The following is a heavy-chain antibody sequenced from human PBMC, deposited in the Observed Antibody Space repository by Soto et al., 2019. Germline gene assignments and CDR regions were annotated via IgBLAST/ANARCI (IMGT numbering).Heavy chain of an antibody. V-gene: IGHV4-31*03. CDR1: GGSISSGGYY. J-gene: IGHJ4*02. Sequence: QVQLQESGPGLVKPSQTLSLTCTVSGGSISSGGYYWSWIRQHPGKGLEWIGYIYYSGSTYYNPSTKSRVTLSGDTSKNQYTLKLSSVTAADTAVYYCAGWVGATSFDYWGQGTLVTVSS. D-gene: IGHD1-26*01. CDR3: AGWVGATSFDY. CDR2: IYYSGST.